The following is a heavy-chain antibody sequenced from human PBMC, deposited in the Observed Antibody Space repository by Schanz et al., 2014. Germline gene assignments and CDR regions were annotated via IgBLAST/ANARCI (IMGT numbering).Heavy chain of an antibody. V-gene: IGHV3-23*01. CDR3: AKIWKAHPLTGRPGWSDGMDV. CDR2: IASGGSHT. Sequence: EVQLLESGGALEQPGGSLRLSCAASGITFSDYAMSWVRQAPGKGLEWVSTIASGGSHTFYADSVTGRFTISGDNSKNTLFLQMNSLRVEDTAIYSCAKIWKAHPLTGRPGWSDGMDVWGQGTTV. J-gene: IGHJ6*02. D-gene: IGHD3-3*01. CDR1: GITFSDYA.